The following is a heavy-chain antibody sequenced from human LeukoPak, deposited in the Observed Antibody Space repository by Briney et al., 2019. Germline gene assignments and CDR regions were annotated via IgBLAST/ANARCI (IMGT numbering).Heavy chain of an antibody. CDR1: GFTFSSYA. CDR3: ARGLISWYYFDY. D-gene: IGHD6-13*01. V-gene: IGHV3-30*04. CDR2: ISFDGTNK. J-gene: IGHJ4*02. Sequence: GGSLRLSCAASGFTFSSYAMHWVRQAPGKGLDWVAVISFDGTNKHYADSVEGRFTISRDNSKNTLYLQMNSLRPEDTAVYFCARGLISWYYFDYWGQGTLVTVSS.